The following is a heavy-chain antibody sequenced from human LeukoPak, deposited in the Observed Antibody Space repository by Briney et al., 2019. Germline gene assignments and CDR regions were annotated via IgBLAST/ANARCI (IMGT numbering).Heavy chain of an antibody. CDR1: GFTFTTYA. D-gene: IGHD2-21*02. V-gene: IGHV3-23*01. CDR2: ISSGDSST. Sequence: SGGSLRLSCAASGFTFTTYAMSWVRQAPGKGLQWVSGISSGDSSTYYTDSVKGRFTISRDNSKNTLYLQINSLRAEDTAVYYCAKCMSGSGVCLNFDSWGQGILVTVSS. J-gene: IGHJ4*02. CDR3: AKCMSGSGVCLNFDS.